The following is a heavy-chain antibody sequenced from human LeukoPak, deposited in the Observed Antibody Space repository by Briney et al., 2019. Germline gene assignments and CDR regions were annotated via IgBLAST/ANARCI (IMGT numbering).Heavy chain of an antibody. Sequence: PSETLPLTCAVYGGSFSGYYWSWIRQPPGKGLEWIGEINHSGSTNYNPSLKSRVTISVDTSKNQFSLKLSSVTAADTAVYYCARGPNGLLWFGELYPWFDPWGQGTLVTVSS. J-gene: IGHJ5*02. V-gene: IGHV4-34*01. D-gene: IGHD3-10*01. CDR3: ARGPNGLLWFGELYPWFDP. CDR2: INHSGST. CDR1: GGSFSGYY.